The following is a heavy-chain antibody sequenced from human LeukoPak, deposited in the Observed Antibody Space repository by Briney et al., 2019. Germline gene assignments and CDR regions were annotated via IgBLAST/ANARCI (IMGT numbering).Heavy chain of an antibody. Sequence: PGGSLRLSCAASGFTFNNYGMHWVRQAPGKGLEWVAIISYDGSNKYYADSVKGRFTISRDNSKNTLYLQMSSLRAEDTAVYFCARPPHSCSSTSCYSQYWGQGALVAVSP. CDR2: ISYDGSNK. CDR1: GFTFNNYG. CDR3: ARPPHSCSSTSCYSQY. J-gene: IGHJ4*02. D-gene: IGHD2-2*02. V-gene: IGHV3-30*03.